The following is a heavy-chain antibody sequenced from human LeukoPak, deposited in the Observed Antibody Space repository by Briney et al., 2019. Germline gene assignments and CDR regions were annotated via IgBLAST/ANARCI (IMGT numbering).Heavy chain of an antibody. CDR1: GGSISSYY. V-gene: IGHV4-59*01. CDR3: ARANRRYCSGGSCYPNWFDP. J-gene: IGHJ5*02. D-gene: IGHD2-15*01. Sequence: SETLSLTCTVSGGSISSYYWSWIRQPPGKGLEWIGYIYYSGSTNYNPSLKSRVTISVDTSKNQFSLKLSSVTAADTAVYYCARANRRYCSGGSCYPNWFDPWGQGTLVTVSS. CDR2: IYYSGST.